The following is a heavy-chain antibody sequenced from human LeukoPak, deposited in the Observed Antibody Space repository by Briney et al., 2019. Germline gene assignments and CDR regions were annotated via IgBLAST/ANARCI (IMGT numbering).Heavy chain of an antibody. V-gene: IGHV3-30*18. D-gene: IGHD6-19*01. Sequence: GGSLRLSCAASGFTFSSYGMHWVRQAPGKGLEWVAVISYDGSNKYYADSVKGRFTISRDNSKNTLYLQMNSLRAEDTAVYYCAKSPLGYSSGWYNDYWGQGTLVTVSS. CDR3: AKSPLGYSSGWYNDY. CDR2: ISYDGSNK. J-gene: IGHJ4*02. CDR1: GFTFSSYG.